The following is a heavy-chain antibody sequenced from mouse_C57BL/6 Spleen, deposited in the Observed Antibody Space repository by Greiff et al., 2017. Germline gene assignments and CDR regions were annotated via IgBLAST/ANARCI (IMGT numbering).Heavy chain of an antibody. CDR2: IDPNSGGT. Sequence: QVQLQQPGAELVKPGASVKLSCRASGYPFTSYWLHWVKPRPGRGLEWIGRIDPNSGGTKYNEKFKSTATLTVDKPSSTAYMQLSSLTSEDSAVDDCARGGYGSRGYFDVWGTGTTVTVSS. J-gene: IGHJ1*03. V-gene: IGHV1-72*01. CDR3: ARGGYGSRGYFDV. D-gene: IGHD1-1*01. CDR1: GYPFTSYW.